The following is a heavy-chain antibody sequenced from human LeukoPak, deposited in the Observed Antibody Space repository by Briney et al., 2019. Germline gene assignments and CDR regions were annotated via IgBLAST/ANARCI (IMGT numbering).Heavy chain of an antibody. D-gene: IGHD4-23*01. Sequence: GRSLRLSCAASGFTFSSYAMHWVRQAPGKGLEWVSSISSSSSYIYYADSVKGRFTISRDNAKNSLYLQMNSLRAEDTAVYYCARDLTVVTSRWGQGTLVTVSS. CDR2: ISSSSSYI. CDR3: ARDLTVVTSR. J-gene: IGHJ4*02. V-gene: IGHV3-21*01. CDR1: GFTFSSYA.